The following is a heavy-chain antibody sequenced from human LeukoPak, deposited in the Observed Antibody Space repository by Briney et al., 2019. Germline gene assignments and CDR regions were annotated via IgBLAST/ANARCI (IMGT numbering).Heavy chain of an antibody. CDR3: ARDEAPVAASYCFDY. CDR1: GFTFSSYA. D-gene: IGHD6-19*01. CDR2: ISYDGSNK. Sequence: GRSLRLSCAASGFTFSSYAMHWVRQAPGKGLEWVAVISYDGSNKYYADSVKGRFTISRDNSKNTLYLQMNSLRAEDTAVYYCARDEAPVAASYCFDYWGQGTLVTVSS. V-gene: IGHV3-30-3*01. J-gene: IGHJ4*02.